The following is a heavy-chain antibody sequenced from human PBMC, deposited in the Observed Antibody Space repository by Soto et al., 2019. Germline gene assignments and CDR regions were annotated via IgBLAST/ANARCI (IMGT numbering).Heavy chain of an antibody. V-gene: IGHV3-23*01. CDR3: AKRSPYSSGWYSTIFDY. CDR1: GVRSRAYA. J-gene: IGHJ4*02. CDR2: ISESGGST. D-gene: IGHD6-13*01. Sequence: GGPLIHSCGAAGVRSRAYAMILVSQDPGKGLEWVSVISESGGSTHYADSVRGRFTVSRDNSKNSLSLRMNSLRDEDTAVYFCAKRSPYSSGWYSTIFDYWGQGALVTVSS.